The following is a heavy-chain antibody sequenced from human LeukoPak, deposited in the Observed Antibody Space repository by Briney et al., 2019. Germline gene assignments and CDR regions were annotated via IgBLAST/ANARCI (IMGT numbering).Heavy chain of an antibody. V-gene: IGHV4-39*01. CDR3: ARGRGLALRKRGLDHKNNIRVTAEYFQH. CDR1: GGSISSSNYY. Sequence: SETLSLTCTVSGGSISSSNYYWGWIRQPPGKGLECLGRIYYSGSTYYNPSLKRRVTISVDTSKNQFSLKLSSVTAADTAVYYCARGRGLALRKRGLDHKNNIRVTAEYFQHWGQGTLVTVSS. CDR2: IYYSGST. J-gene: IGHJ1*01. D-gene: IGHD3-3*02.